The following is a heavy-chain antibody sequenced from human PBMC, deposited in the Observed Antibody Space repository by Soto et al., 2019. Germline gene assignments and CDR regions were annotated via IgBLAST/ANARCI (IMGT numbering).Heavy chain of an antibody. D-gene: IGHD6-19*01. V-gene: IGHV3-23*01. CDR3: AKDIAWYSSGWYYY. J-gene: IGHJ3*01. CDR2: ISGSGGST. Sequence: GGSLRLSCAASGCTFSSYAMSWVRQAPGKGLEWVSAISGSGGSTYYADSVKGRFTISRDNSKNTLYLQMNSLRAEDTAVYYCAKDIAWYSSGWYYYWGQGTMVTVSS. CDR1: GCTFSSYA.